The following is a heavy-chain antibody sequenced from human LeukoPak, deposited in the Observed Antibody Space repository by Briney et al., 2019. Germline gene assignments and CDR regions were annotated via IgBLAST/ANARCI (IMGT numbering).Heavy chain of an antibody. D-gene: IGHD4-17*01. CDR1: GFTFSSYW. Sequence: AGGSLRLSCAASGFTFSSYWMSWVRQAPGKGLEWVANIKQDGSEKYYEDSVKGRFTISRDNAKNSLYLQMNSLRAEDTAVYYCARDVGPTVSPGPYYYGMDVWGQGTTVTVSS. J-gene: IGHJ6*02. CDR2: IKQDGSEK. CDR3: ARDVGPTVSPGPYYYGMDV. V-gene: IGHV3-7*01.